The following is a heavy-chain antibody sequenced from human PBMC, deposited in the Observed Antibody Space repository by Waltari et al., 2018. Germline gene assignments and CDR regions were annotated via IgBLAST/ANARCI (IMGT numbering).Heavy chain of an antibody. CDR3: ATPQGDVSGPNGDDYFDY. Sequence: QVQLVQSGAEVKKPGASVKVSCTASGYTFTGYYMPWVRQAPGQGLEWMGWINPNSGGTNYAQKFQGRVTMTRDTSISTAYMELSRLRSDDTAVYYCATPQGDVSGPNGDDYFDYWGQGTLVTVSS. V-gene: IGHV1-2*02. CDR2: INPNSGGT. CDR1: GYTFTGYY. D-gene: IGHD2-21*02. J-gene: IGHJ4*02.